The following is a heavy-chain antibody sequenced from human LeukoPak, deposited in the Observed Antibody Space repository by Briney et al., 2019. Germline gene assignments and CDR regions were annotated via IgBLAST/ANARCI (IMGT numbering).Heavy chain of an antibody. Sequence: GASVTVSFRTSGGTFSSYVINWVRQAPGHGLEWMGGIIPILGSTTYAQKFQDRVTLTTDDSTDTGYLELSSLRSEDTAVYYCARGTTFLEYWGQGTLVTVSS. CDR2: IIPILGST. J-gene: IGHJ4*02. D-gene: IGHD2/OR15-2a*01. V-gene: IGHV1-69*05. CDR3: ARGTTFLEY. CDR1: GGTFSSYV.